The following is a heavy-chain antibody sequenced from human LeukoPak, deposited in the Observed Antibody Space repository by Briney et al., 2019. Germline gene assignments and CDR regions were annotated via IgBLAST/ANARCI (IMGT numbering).Heavy chain of an antibody. D-gene: IGHD2-2*01. CDR2: VDPEDGET. CDR1: GYTFNDYY. J-gene: IGHJ5*02. V-gene: IGHV1-69-2*01. Sequence: GASVKVSCKASGYTFNDYYMHWVQQAPGKGLEWMGRVDPEDGETIYAEKFQDRISITADTSTETAYMELSSLRSDDTAVYYCAREVVVVPAFFDPWGQGTLVTVS. CDR3: AREVVVVPAFFDP.